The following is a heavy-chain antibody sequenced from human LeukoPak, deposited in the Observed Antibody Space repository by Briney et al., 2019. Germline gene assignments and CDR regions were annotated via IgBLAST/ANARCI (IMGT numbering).Heavy chain of an antibody. CDR1: GDSVASNSTA. J-gene: IGHJ6*02. D-gene: IGHD2/OR15-2a*01. CDR2: TYYRSKWYN. V-gene: IGHV6-1*01. CDR3: ARDSRYNEYYYYGMDV. Sequence: SQTLSLTCVISGDSVASNSTACNWIRQSPSRGLEWLGRTYYRSKWYNDYAVSVKSRITINPDTSKNQFSLQLNSVTPEDTAVYYCARDSRYNEYYYYGMDVWGQGTTVTVS.